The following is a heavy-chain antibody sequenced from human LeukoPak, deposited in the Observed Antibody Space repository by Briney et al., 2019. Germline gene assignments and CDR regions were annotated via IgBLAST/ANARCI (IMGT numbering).Heavy chain of an antibody. D-gene: IGHD3-22*01. CDR2: INAGNGNT. J-gene: IGHJ6*02. CDR3: ARGDYYDSSGYSYYGMDV. V-gene: IGHV1-3*01. Sequence: ASVKVSCKASGYTFTSYAMHWVRQAPGQRLEWMGWINAGNGNTKYSQKFQGRVTMTRDTSTSTVYMELSSLRSEDTAVYYCARGDYYDSSGYSYYGMDVWGQGTTVTVSS. CDR1: GYTFTSYA.